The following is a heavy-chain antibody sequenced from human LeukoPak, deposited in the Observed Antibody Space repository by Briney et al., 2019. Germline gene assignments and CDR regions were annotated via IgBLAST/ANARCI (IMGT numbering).Heavy chain of an antibody. CDR3: ARNLGPFDV. CDR2: IADAGT. V-gene: IGHV3-23*01. J-gene: IGHJ3*01. CDR1: GIPFNDFA. D-gene: IGHD3-16*01. Sequence: GSLELSFAASGIPFNDFAMTWVRQAPGKGLEWVSTIADAGTYYADSVKGRFIISRDNSKNMLYLQLNSLRADDTAMYYCARNLGPFDVRGHGTMVTVSS.